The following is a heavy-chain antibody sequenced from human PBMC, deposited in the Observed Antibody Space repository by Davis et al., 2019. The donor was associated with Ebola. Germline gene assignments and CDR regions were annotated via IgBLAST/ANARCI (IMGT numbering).Heavy chain of an antibody. D-gene: IGHD3-16*01. CDR1: GFTFSGPA. Sequence: GESLKTPCAAPGFTFSGPAMHWVRQASGKGLEWVGRIRSKANSYATAYAASVKGRFTISRDDSKNTAYLQMNSLKTEDTAVYYCTGDRGDGDYWGQGTLVTVSS. CDR3: TGDRGDGDY. V-gene: IGHV3-73*01. J-gene: IGHJ4*02. CDR2: IRSKANSYAT.